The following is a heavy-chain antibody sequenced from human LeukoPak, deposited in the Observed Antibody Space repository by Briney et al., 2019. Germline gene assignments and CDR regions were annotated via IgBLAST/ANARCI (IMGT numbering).Heavy chain of an antibody. CDR1: GGSFSGYY. J-gene: IGHJ5*02. CDR3: ARLYCSGGSCYSVEWFDP. D-gene: IGHD2-15*01. CDR2: IDHSGGT. Sequence: SETLSLTCAVYGGSFSGYYWSWIRQPPGKGLEWIGEIDHSGGTNYNPSLKSRVTISVDTSKNQFSLKLSSVTAADTAVYYCARLYCSGGSCYSVEWFDPWGQGTLVTVST. V-gene: IGHV4-34*01.